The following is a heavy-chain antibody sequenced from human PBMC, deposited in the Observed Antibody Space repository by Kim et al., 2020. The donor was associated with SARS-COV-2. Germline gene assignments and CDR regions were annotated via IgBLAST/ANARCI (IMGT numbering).Heavy chain of an antibody. CDR2: ISAYNGNT. CDR1: GYTFTSYG. V-gene: IGHV1-18*04. CDR3: ARDFRAAVGSSGWYPYDY. Sequence: ASVKVSCKASGYTFTSYGISWVRQAPGQGLEWMGWISAYNGNTNYAQKLQGRVTMTTDTSTSTAYMELRSLRSDDTAVYYCARDFRAAVGSSGWYPYDYWGQGTLVTVSS. J-gene: IGHJ4*02. D-gene: IGHD6-19*01.